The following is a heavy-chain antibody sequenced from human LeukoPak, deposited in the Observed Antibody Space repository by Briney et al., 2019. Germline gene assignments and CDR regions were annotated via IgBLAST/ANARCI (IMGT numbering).Heavy chain of an antibody. CDR3: ARHGSPGNWYFDL. CDR1: GGSISSYY. D-gene: IGHD2-15*01. J-gene: IGHJ2*01. V-gene: IGHV4-59*08. CDR2: IYYSGST. Sequence: SETLSLTCTVSGGSISSYYWSWIRQPPGKGLEWIGYIYYSGSTNYNPSLKSRVTISVDTSKNQFSLKLSSVTAADTAVYYCARHGSPGNWYFDLWGRGTLVTVSS.